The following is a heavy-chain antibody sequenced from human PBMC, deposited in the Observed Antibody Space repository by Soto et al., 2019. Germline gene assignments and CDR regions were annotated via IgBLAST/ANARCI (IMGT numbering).Heavy chain of an antibody. CDR1: GGSISRYY. V-gene: IGHV4-4*07. J-gene: IGHJ4*02. Sequence: SETLSLTSTVAGGSISRYYWSWTRQPAGKGLEWIGRIYTSGSTNYNPSLKSRVTMSVDTSKNQFSLKLSSVTAADTAVYYCARDRGKYFDYWGQGTLVTVYS. CDR2: IYTSGST. CDR3: ARDRGKYFDY.